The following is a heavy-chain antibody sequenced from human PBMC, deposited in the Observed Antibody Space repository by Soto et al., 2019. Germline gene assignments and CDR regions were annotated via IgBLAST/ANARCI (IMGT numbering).Heavy chain of an antibody. CDR2: ISTNGGST. V-gene: IGHV3-64*01. CDR1: GFTFSSYA. D-gene: IGHD5-12*01. CDR3: TRDHGYGYGMDV. Sequence: PGGSLRLSCAASGFTFSSYAMHWVRQAPGKGLEYVSAISTNGGSTYYGNSVKGRFTISRDNSKNSLYLQMNSLRAEDTAVYYCTRDHGYGYGMDVWGQGTTVTVSS. J-gene: IGHJ6*02.